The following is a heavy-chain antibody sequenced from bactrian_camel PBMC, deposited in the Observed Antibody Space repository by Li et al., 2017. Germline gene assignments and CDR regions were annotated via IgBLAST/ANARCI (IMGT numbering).Heavy chain of an antibody. Sequence: VQLVESGGDSVQPGGSLRLSCVASKALYSSYCMGWFRQAPGKQREGVAAIDSDGRTNYADSVKGRFTVSQDSAKNTLYLQMNSLKTEDTAVYYCATQMGPHNYWGQGTQVTV. V-gene: IGHV3S53*01. J-gene: IGHJ4*01. CDR3: ATQMGPHNY. CDR2: IDSDGRT. D-gene: IGHD3*01. CDR1: KALYSSYC.